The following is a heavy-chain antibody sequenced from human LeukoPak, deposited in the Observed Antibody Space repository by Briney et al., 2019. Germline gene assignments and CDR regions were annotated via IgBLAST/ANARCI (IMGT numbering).Heavy chain of an antibody. CDR1: GGSISSYY. D-gene: IGHD3/OR15-3a*01. CDR3: ARDRSELDF. Sequence: SETLSLTCTVSGGSISSYYWSWIRQPPGKGLEWIGYIYYSGSTKYNTSLKSRVTISVDTSKNQCSLKLNSVTAADTAVYYWARDRSELDFWGEGTLFTVSS. V-gene: IGHV4-59*12. CDR2: IYYSGST. J-gene: IGHJ4*02.